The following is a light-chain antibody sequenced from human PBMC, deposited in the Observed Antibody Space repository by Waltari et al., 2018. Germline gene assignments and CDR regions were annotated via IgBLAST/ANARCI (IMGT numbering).Light chain of an antibody. V-gene: IGKV3-15*01. CDR3: QHRSDWPLT. CDR2: HAS. Sequence: DIVMTQSPGTLSVSPGERATLSCRASQSVSNKVAWFQQKPGQAPRLLIYHASARATGVPARFSGSASGTEFTLTISSLEPEDFTVYYCQHRSDWPLTFGGGTKVEIK. J-gene: IGKJ4*01. CDR1: QSVSNK.